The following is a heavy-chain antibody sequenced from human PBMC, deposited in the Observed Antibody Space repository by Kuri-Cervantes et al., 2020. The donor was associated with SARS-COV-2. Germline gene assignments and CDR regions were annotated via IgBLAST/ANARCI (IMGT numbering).Heavy chain of an antibody. CDR1: GGSITSSAYY. CDR2: IYHSGST. V-gene: IGHV4-39*01. J-gene: IGHJ4*02. Sequence: SETLSLTCTVSGGSITSSAYYWGWVRQPPGKGLEWIATIYHSGSTYYNPSLKSRVTISIDTSKNQFSLKLSSVTAADTAVYYRARNSAFSSSWPLDNWGQGTLVTVSS. D-gene: IGHD6-13*01. CDR3: ARNSAFSSSWPLDN.